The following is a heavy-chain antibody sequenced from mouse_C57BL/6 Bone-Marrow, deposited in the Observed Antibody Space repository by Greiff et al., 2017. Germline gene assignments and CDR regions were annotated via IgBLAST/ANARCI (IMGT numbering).Heavy chain of an antibody. V-gene: IGHV2-5*01. CDR3: AKDYSNYVAMDY. CDR1: GFSLTSYG. Sequence: QVQLKESGPGLVQPSQSLSITCTVSGFSLTSYGVHWVRQSPGKGLEWLGVIWRGGSTDYNAAFMSRLSITKDNAKSQVFFKMNILQADDTAIYYRAKDYSNYVAMDYWGQGTSVTVSA. J-gene: IGHJ4*01. CDR2: IWRGGST. D-gene: IGHD2-5*01.